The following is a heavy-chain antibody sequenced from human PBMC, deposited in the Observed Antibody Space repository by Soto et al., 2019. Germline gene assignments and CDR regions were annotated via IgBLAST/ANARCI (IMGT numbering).Heavy chain of an antibody. CDR2: IYYSGST. J-gene: IGHJ5*02. CDR3: ARSAIITSQNIVMEYNWFDP. V-gene: IGHV4-39*01. CDR1: GGSISSSSYY. D-gene: IGHD2-2*02. Sequence: PSETLSLTCTVSGGSISSSSYYWGWIRQPPGKGLEWIGSIYYSGSTYYKPSLKSRVTISVDTSKNQFSLKLSSVTAADTAVYYCARSAIITSQNIVMEYNWFDPWGQGTLVTVSS.